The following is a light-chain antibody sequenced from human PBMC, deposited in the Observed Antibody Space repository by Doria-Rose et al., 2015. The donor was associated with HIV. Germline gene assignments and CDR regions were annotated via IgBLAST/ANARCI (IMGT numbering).Light chain of an antibody. V-gene: IGKV3-20*01. CDR1: QSFSSTY. J-gene: IGKJ1*01. Sequence: EIVMTQSPGTLSLSPGEGATLSCRASQSFSSTYLAWYQQEPGQAPSLLICDGSTRAAGIPDRFSASGSGTDFTLTINRLEPEDFALYYCHQYGTSWTFGQGTKVEI. CDR3: HQYGTSWT. CDR2: DGS.